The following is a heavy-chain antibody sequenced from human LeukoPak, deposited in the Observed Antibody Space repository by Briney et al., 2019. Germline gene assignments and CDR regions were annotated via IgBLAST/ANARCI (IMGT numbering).Heavy chain of an antibody. CDR3: ASVHTAMVSPPFDY. CDR2: IIPILGIA. CDR1: GGTFSSYA. V-gene: IGHV1-69*04. J-gene: IGHJ4*02. D-gene: IGHD5-18*01. Sequence: SVKVSCKASGGTFSSYAISWVRQAPGQGLEWIGRIIPILGIANYAQKFQGRVTITADKSTSTAYMELSSLRSEDTAVYYCASVHTAMVSPPFDYWGQGTLVTVSS.